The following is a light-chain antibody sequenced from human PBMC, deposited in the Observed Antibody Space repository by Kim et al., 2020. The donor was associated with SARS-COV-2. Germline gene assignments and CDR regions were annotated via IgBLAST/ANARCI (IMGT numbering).Light chain of an antibody. CDR3: QQRST. CDR2: DAS. J-gene: IGKJ2*01. V-gene: IGKV1-33*01. CDR1: QDASNS. Sequence: DIQMTQSPSSLSASVGDRVTITCQASQDASNSVNWYQQKPGRAPKLLIYDASNLDTGVPSRFSGNGFGTEFTFIIANLQPEDVATYYCQQRSTFGQGTKLEIK.